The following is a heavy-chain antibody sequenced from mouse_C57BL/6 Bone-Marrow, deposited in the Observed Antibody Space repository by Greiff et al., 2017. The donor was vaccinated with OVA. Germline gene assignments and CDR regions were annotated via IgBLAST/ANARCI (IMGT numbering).Heavy chain of an antibody. CDR2: IYPGDGDT. D-gene: IGHD2-5*01. V-gene: IGHV1-82*01. Sequence: VKLVESGPELVKPGASVKISCKASGYAFSSSWMNWVKQRPGKGLEWIGRIYPGDGDTNYNGKFKGKATLTEDKASSTAYMKLSSLTSEDSAVYFCARGDSNYARDDGGQGTSVTVSS. CDR3: ARGDSNYARDD. CDR1: GYAFSSSW. J-gene: IGHJ4*01.